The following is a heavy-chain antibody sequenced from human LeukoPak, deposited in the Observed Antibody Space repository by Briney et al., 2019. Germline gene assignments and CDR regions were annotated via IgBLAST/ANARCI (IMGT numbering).Heavy chain of an antibody. CDR2: ISYDGSNQ. Sequence: GGSLRLSCAASGFTFSSYAMHWVRQAPGKGLEWVAVISYDGSNQYYADSVKGRFTISRDNSKNTLYLQMNSLRAEDTAVYYCAKDRGELLWFGQFDPWGQGTLVTVSS. V-gene: IGHV3-30-3*01. CDR1: GFTFSSYA. CDR3: AKDRGELLWFGQFDP. J-gene: IGHJ5*02. D-gene: IGHD3-10*01.